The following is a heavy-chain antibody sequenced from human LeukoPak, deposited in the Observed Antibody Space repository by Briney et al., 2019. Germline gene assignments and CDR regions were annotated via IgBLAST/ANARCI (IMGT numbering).Heavy chain of an antibody. Sequence: SVKVSCTASGGTFSSYAISWVRQAPGQGLEWMGGIIPIFGTANYAQKFQGRVTITADKSTSTAYMELSSLRSEDTAVYYCARHYGSGSYWWFDYWGQGTLVTVSS. CDR3: ARHYGSGSYWWFDY. V-gene: IGHV1-69*06. J-gene: IGHJ4*02. D-gene: IGHD3-10*01. CDR2: IIPIFGTA. CDR1: GGTFSSYA.